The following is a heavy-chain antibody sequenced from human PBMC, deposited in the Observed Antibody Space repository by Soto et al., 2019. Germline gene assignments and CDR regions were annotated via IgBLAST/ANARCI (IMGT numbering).Heavy chain of an antibody. CDR3: AREDYGDYGGYFDY. D-gene: IGHD4-17*01. CDR1: GGSIRTGGYS. CDR2: TYHSGNP. V-gene: IGHV4-30-2*01. Sequence: QLQLQESGSGLVKPSQTLSLTCTVSGGSIRTGGYSWSWLRQPPGKGLEWIGNTYHSGNPYYNPSLKSRVTISVDGTKNQCSLKVSSVTAAYTAVYYCAREDYGDYGGYFDYWGQGSLVTVSS. J-gene: IGHJ4*02.